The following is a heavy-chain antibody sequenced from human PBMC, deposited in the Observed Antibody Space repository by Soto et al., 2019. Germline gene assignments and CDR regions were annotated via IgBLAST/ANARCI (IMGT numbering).Heavy chain of an antibody. CDR2: ISYGGINN. CDR3: ARTTVVSGTPDFDY. CDR1: GFTFSNFP. V-gene: IGHV3-30-3*01. Sequence: GGSLRLSCAASGFTFSNFPMHWERQAPGKGLEWVAVISYGGINNYYADSVKGRFTISRDDSKNTVYLQMNGLRPEDTAVYFCARTTVVSGTPDFDYWGQGTLVTVSS. D-gene: IGHD4-4*01. J-gene: IGHJ4*02.